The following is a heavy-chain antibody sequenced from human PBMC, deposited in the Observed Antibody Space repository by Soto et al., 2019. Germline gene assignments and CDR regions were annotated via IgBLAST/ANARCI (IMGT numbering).Heavy chain of an antibody. V-gene: IGHV4-4*02. Sequence: QVQLQESGPGLVKPSGTLSLTCAVSGGSISSSNWRRWSRQTPGKGLEWIGETYHSGSTNYNPSLTSRVTLPVDKSKNQFSLKLCSVTAADRAGYYCARDIVGAETDIWGQGTMVTVSS. CDR2: TYHSGST. CDR1: GGSISSSNW. J-gene: IGHJ3*02. D-gene: IGHD1-26*01. CDR3: ARDIVGAETDI.